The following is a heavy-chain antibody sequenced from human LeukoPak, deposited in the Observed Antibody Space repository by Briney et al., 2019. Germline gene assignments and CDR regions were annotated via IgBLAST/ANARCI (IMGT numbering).Heavy chain of an antibody. V-gene: IGHV4-30-2*01. Sequence: SQTLSLTCAVSGGSISSGGYSWSWIRQPPGKGLEWIGYIYHSGSTYYNPSLKSRVTISVDTSKNQFSLKLSSVTAADTAVYYCARRVESSGSYSPYYFDYWGQGTLVTVSS. D-gene: IGHD1-26*01. J-gene: IGHJ4*02. CDR2: IYHSGST. CDR3: ARRVESSGSYSPYYFDY. CDR1: GGSISSGGYS.